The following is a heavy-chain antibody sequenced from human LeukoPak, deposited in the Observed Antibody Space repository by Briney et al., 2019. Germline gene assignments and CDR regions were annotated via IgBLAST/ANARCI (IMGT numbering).Heavy chain of an antibody. V-gene: IGHV3-30*02. Sequence: GGSLRLSCVVSGFTFSSYDMHWVRQAPGKGLEWVAFISYDGSNKYYVDSVKGRFTISRDNSENTLYLQMNSLRAADTAVYFCAKLRGENTRFRHLDYWGQGTLVTVSS. CDR1: GFTFSSYD. CDR3: AKLRGENTRFRHLDY. CDR2: ISYDGSNK. J-gene: IGHJ4*02.